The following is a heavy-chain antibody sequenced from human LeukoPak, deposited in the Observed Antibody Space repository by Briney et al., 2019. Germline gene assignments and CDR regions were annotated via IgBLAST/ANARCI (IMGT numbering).Heavy chain of an antibody. CDR3: TSGYSVARHDHY. Sequence: GGSLRLSCAASGFTFSSYWMNWVRQAPGKGLEWVGRIRRSAYGAPTDYAAPVKGRFIITRDDPRNMLYLQMNSLKTEDTAVYFCTSGYSVARHDHYWGPGTPVIVSS. D-gene: IGHD5/OR15-5a*01. J-gene: IGHJ4*02. V-gene: IGHV3-15*07. CDR1: GFTFSSYW. CDR2: IRRSAYGAPT.